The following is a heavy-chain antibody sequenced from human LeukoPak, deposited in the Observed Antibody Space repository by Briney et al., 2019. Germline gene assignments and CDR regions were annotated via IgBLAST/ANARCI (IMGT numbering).Heavy chain of an antibody. CDR1: GFTVSSNY. V-gene: IGHV3-66*01. CDR2: IYSGGST. J-gene: IGHJ5*02. Sequence: GGSLRLSCAASGFTVSSNYMSWVRQAPGKGLEWVSIIYSGGSTFYADSVKGRFTISRDNSKNTLYLQMNSLRAEDTAVYYCARTLTFGGVISWFDPWGQGTLVTVSS. CDR3: ARTLTFGGVISWFDP. D-gene: IGHD3-16*01.